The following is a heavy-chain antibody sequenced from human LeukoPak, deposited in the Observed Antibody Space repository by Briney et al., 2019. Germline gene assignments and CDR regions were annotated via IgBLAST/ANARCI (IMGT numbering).Heavy chain of an antibody. CDR2: ISSSGST. V-gene: IGHV4-61*02. CDR1: GDSISSGDYY. Sequence: SETLSLTCTVSGDSISSGDYYWSWIRQPAGKGLEWIGRISSSGSTNYNPSLKSRVTISVDTSKNQFSLKLSSVTAADTAVYYCARRTGGYSGYVYSYWGQGTLVTVSS. J-gene: IGHJ4*02. D-gene: IGHD5-12*01. CDR3: ARRTGGYSGYVYSY.